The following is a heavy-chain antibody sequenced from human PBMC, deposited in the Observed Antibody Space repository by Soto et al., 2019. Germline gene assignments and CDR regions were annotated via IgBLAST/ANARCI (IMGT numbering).Heavy chain of an antibody. J-gene: IGHJ5*02. CDR2: IYCSGST. CDR3: ARGNWNYAWFDP. Sequence: SETLSLTCTVSGGSISSGDYYWSWIRQPPGKGLEWIGYIYCSGSTYYNPSLKSRFTISVDTSKNQFSLKLSSVTAADTAVYYCARGNWNYAWFDPWGQGTLVTVSS. D-gene: IGHD1-7*01. V-gene: IGHV4-30-4*01. CDR1: GGSISSGDYY.